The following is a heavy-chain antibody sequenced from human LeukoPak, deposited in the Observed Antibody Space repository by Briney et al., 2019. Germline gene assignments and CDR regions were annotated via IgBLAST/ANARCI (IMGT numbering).Heavy chain of an antibody. J-gene: IGHJ4*02. Sequence: SETLSLTCTVPGGSISSGDYYWSWIRQPPGKGLEWIGYIYYSGSTYYNPSLKSRVTISVDTSKNQFSLKLSSVTAADTAVYYCARAAKKLRFLEWFTSPFDYWGQGTLVTVSS. CDR2: IYYSGST. V-gene: IGHV4-30-4*08. D-gene: IGHD3-3*01. CDR3: ARAAKKLRFLEWFTSPFDY. CDR1: GGSISSGDYY.